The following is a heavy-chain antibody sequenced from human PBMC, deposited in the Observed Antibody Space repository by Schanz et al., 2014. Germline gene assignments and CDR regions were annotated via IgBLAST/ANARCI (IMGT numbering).Heavy chain of an antibody. V-gene: IGHV3-48*01. J-gene: IGHJ5*01. CDR1: GFTFSSYA. CDR3: AKTPREYCNYDNCPNWFDS. Sequence: EVQLLESGGGLVQPGGSLRLSCAASGFTFSSYAMSWVRQAPGKGLEWVSYVSRSTPDIYYADSVKGRFTMSRDNAKNSVFLQMNSLRAEDTAVYYCAKTPREYCNYDNCPNWFDSWGQGTLVTASS. CDR2: VSRSTPDI. D-gene: IGHD2-15*01.